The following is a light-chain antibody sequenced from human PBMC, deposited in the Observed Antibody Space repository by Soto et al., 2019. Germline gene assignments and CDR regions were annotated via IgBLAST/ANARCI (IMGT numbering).Light chain of an antibody. J-gene: IGKJ3*01. CDR3: QQYDNLPLT. V-gene: IGKV1-33*01. Sequence: DIPMTQSPSSLSASVGDRVTITCQASQDISNYLNWYQQKPGKAPKLLIYDASNLETRVPSRFSGSGSGTDFTFTISSLQPEDIATYYCQQYDNLPLTFGPGTKVDIK. CDR1: QDISNY. CDR2: DAS.